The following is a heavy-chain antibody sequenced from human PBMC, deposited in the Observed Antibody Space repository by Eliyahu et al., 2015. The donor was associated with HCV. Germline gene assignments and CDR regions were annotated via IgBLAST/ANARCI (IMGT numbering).Heavy chain of an antibody. D-gene: IGHD5-24*01. J-gene: IGHJ4*02. CDR1: GGTFSSYA. CDR2: IIPILGIA. V-gene: IGHV1-69*04. CDR3: ARDRWLQFVEDFDY. Sequence: QVQLVQSGAEVKKPGSSVXVSCKASGGTFSSYAISWVRQAPGQGLEWMGRIIPILGIANYAQKFQGRVTITADKSTSTAYMELSSLRSEDTAVYYCARDRWLQFVEDFDYWGQGTLVTVSS.